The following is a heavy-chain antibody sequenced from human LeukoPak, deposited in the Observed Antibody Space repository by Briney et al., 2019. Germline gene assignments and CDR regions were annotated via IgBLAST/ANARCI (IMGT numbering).Heavy chain of an antibody. Sequence: SETLSLTCAVSGYSISSGYYWGWIRKPPGKGLEWSGSNYHSGRTYYNPSLKSRVTLSVDTSKNQLSLKMSSVTAADTAVYYCARDPGGYYDFWSGYLSATMDVWGKGTTVTVSS. CDR3: ARDPGGYYDFWSGYLSATMDV. V-gene: IGHV4-38-2*02. CDR1: GYSISSGYY. D-gene: IGHD3-3*01. J-gene: IGHJ6*03. CDR2: NYHSGRT.